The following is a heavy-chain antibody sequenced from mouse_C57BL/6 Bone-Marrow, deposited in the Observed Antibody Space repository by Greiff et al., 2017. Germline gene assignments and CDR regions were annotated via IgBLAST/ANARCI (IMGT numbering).Heavy chain of an antibody. Sequence: VQLQQPGAELVKPGASVKVSCKASGYTFTSYWMHWVKQRPGQGLEWIGRIHPSDSDTNYNQKFKGKATLTVDKSSSTAYMQLNCPTSEYSAVYYCAVPHLSDYWGQGTTVTVSS. CDR2: IHPSDSDT. V-gene: IGHV1-74*01. J-gene: IGHJ2*01. CDR3: AVPHLSDY. CDR1: GYTFTSYW.